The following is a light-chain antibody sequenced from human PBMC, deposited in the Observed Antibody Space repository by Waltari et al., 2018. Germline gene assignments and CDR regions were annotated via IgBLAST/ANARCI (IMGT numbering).Light chain of an antibody. J-gene: IGKJ2*01. CDR2: WAS. CDR3: QQCYTFPYT. Sequence: DIVMTQSPDSLAVSLGERATINCKSSQSVLSSSNNKNYLGWDQQKPGQPPKLLISWASTRESGVPYRFSGSGSGTDFTLTIISLQAEDVAVYYCQQCYTFPYTFGQGTKLEIK. CDR1: QSVLSSSNNKNY. V-gene: IGKV4-1*01.